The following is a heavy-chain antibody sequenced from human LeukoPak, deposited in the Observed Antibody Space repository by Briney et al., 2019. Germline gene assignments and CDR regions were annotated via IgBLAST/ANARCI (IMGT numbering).Heavy chain of an antibody. CDR1: GASFRNYY. D-gene: IGHD6-13*01. V-gene: IGHV4-34*01. Sequence: PSETLSLTCAVYGASFRNYYWSWIRQTPGKRLEWIGEIDHSGATNYNPSLKSRVTISLDTSKNQFSLKLTSVIAADTAVYFCARSETYQYSSTSDYWGQGTLVTVSS. CDR3: ARSETYQYSSTSDY. CDR2: IDHSGAT. J-gene: IGHJ4*02.